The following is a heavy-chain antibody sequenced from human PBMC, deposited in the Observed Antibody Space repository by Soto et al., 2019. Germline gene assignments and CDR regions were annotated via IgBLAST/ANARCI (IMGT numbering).Heavy chain of an antibody. CDR2: IIPIFGTA. J-gene: IGHJ6*02. V-gene: IGHV1-69*01. D-gene: IGHD2-15*01. CDR1: GGTFSSYA. CDR3: AREMGGVVAATPHYYYYGMDV. Sequence: QVQLVQSGAEVKKPGSSVKVSCKASGGTFSSYAISWVRQAPGQGLEWMGGIIPIFGTANYAQKLQGRVTITADESTSTAYMELSSLRSEDTAVYYCAREMGGVVAATPHYYYYGMDVWGQGTTVTVSS.